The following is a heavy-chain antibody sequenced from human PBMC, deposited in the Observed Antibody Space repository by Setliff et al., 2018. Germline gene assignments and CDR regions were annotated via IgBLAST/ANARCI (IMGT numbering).Heavy chain of an antibody. CDR3: ANEHGTTVTVENYHYYMDV. Sequence: ASVKVSCKASGGTFSNYGVSWVRQAPGQGLEWMGGTIPLFGTTDYAQKFQGRVTVAADESTSTAYMELSSLKSEDTAVYYCANEHGTTVTVENYHYYMDVWGKGTTVTVSS. CDR2: TIPLFGTT. J-gene: IGHJ6*03. V-gene: IGHV1-69*13. D-gene: IGHD4-4*01. CDR1: GGTFSNYG.